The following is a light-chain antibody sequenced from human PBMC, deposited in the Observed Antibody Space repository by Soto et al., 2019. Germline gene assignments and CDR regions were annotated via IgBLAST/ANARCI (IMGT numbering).Light chain of an antibody. J-gene: IGKJ1*01. Sequence: DIQMTQSPSTLSASVGDRVTITCRASQSISSWLAWYQQKPGKAPKLLIYDASSLESGVPSRFSGSGSGTKFAYTSSSRQPDDYATYYCEQYNSYGAFGQGTKVEIK. CDR3: EQYNSYGA. CDR1: QSISSW. CDR2: DAS. V-gene: IGKV1-5*01.